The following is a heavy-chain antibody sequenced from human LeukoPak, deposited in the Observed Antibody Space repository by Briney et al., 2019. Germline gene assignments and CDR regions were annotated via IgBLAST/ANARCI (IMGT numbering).Heavy chain of an antibody. V-gene: IGHV1-8*01. D-gene: IGHD2-15*01. J-gene: IGHJ1*01. CDR3: ARVGEYCSGGSCYSVRYFQH. CDR1: GDTFISYD. Sequence: ASVKSSCKASGDTFISYDINWVRQATGQGLEWMGWMNPNTGNTGYVQKFQGRVHMTRNTSISTAYMGLGSLRSEDPAVYYCARVGEYCSGGSCYSVRYFQHWGQGTLVTVSS. CDR2: MNPNTGNT.